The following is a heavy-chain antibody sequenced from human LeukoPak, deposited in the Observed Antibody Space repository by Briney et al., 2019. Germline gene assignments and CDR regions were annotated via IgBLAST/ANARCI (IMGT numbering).Heavy chain of an antibody. Sequence: ASVKVSCKVSGYTLTELSMHWVRQAPGKGLEWMGGFDPEDGETIYAQKFQGRVTMTEDTSTDTAYMELSSLRSEDTAVYYCATPWNQYMVDSWGMDVWGQGTTVTVSS. D-gene: IGHD1-14*01. CDR2: FDPEDGET. CDR3: ATPWNQYMVDSWGMDV. J-gene: IGHJ6*02. CDR1: GYTLTELS. V-gene: IGHV1-24*01.